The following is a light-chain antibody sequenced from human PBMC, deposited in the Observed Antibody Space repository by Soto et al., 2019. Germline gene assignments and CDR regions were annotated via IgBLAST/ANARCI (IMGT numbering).Light chain of an antibody. V-gene: IGKV1-39*01. CDR1: QSISSY. CDR2: AAS. Sequence: DIQMTQSPSSLSASVGDRVTITCRASQSISSYLNWYQQKPGKAPKLLVYAASSLQSGVPSRFSGSGSGTDFTLTISSLQPEDFATYYRHQRYSTPVTFGGGTKVEIK. CDR3: HQRYSTPVT. J-gene: IGKJ4*01.